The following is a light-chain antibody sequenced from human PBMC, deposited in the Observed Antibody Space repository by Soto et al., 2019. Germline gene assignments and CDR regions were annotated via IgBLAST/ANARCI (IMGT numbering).Light chain of an antibody. CDR3: QYYGGSFT. V-gene: IGKV3-20*01. CDR2: GTS. CDR1: QSIDSKS. Sequence: EIVLTQSPGTLSLSPGERATVSCRTSQSIDSKSLVWYQQRVGQAPRLLIYGTSSRGTGIPDRFSGCGSGTDFTLTISRLEPEDFAVYFCQYYGGSFTFGPGTKVEIK. J-gene: IGKJ3*01.